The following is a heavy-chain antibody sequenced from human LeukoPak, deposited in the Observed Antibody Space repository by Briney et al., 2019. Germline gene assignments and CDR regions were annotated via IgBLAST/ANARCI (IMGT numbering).Heavy chain of an antibody. D-gene: IGHD5-12*01. CDR2: ISGSGGST. CDR1: GFTFSSYA. Sequence: GGSLRLSCAASGFTFSSYAMSWVRQAPGKGLEWVSAISGSGGSTYYADSVKGRFTISRDDSKNTLYLQMNSLRAEDTAVYYCAKNLVGGYDGTDYWGQGTLVTVSS. J-gene: IGHJ4*02. V-gene: IGHV3-23*01. CDR3: AKNLVGGYDGTDY.